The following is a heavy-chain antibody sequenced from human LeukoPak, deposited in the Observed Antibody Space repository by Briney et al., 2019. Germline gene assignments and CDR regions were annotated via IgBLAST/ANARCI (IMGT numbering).Heavy chain of an antibody. V-gene: IGHV3-23*01. CDR2: ISGSGSRT. Sequence: RTGGSLRLSCAASGFTFSSYALTWVRQAPGKGLEWVSGISGSGSRTYYADSVKGRFTISRDNSKNTLYLQMNSLRAEDTAVYYCAKDSSSWYRDYFDYWGQGTLVTVSS. CDR1: GFTFSSYA. D-gene: IGHD6-13*01. J-gene: IGHJ4*02. CDR3: AKDSSSWYRDYFDY.